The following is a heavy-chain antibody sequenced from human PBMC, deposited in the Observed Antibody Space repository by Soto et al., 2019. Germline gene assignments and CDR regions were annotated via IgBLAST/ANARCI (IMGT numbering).Heavy chain of an antibody. CDR3: ARDKEDVVVVVAPLFDP. J-gene: IGHJ5*02. Sequence: QVQLVQSGGGVVQPGKSLRLSCAASGFTFSTYAMHWVRQTPGKGLEWVAIISNDGNNKYYADSVKGRFGISRDNSKNTVYLQMNSLRPEDTAVYYCARDKEDVVVVVAPLFDPCGQGTLVTVSS. CDR2: ISNDGNNK. V-gene: IGHV3-30*09. CDR1: GFTFSTYA. D-gene: IGHD2-15*01.